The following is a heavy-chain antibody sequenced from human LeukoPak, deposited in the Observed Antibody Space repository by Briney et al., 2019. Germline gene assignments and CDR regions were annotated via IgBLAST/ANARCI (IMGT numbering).Heavy chain of an antibody. V-gene: IGHV4-4*02. J-gene: IGHJ4*01. CDR1: GFTFSSYG. D-gene: IGHD6-19*01. Sequence: GSLRLSCAASGFTFSSYGMHWVRQAPGKGLEWIGEIYHSGSTNYNPSLKSRVTISVDKSKNQFSLKLSSVTAADTAVYYCARGHSSGSWGPAYRGQGTLVTVSS. CDR3: ARGHSSGSWGPAY. CDR2: IYHSGST.